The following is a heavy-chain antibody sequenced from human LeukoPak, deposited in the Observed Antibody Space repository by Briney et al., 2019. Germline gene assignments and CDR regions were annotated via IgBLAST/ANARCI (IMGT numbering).Heavy chain of an antibody. D-gene: IGHD4-11*01. CDR1: GGTFSSYT. Sequence: GASVKVSCKASGGTFSSYTISWVRQAPGQGLEWMGRIIPILGIANYAQKFQGRVTITADKSTSTAYMELSSLRSEDTAVYYCAREYYSNYGAYYYYYMDVWGKGTTVTVSS. V-gene: IGHV1-69*02. CDR3: AREYYSNYGAYYYYYMDV. CDR2: IIPILGIA. J-gene: IGHJ6*03.